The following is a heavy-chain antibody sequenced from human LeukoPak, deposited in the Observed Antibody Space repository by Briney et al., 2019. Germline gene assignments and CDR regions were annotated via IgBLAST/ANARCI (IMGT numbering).Heavy chain of an antibody. V-gene: IGHV3-53*01. CDR3: ARLSGSYAFDI. D-gene: IGHD1-26*01. Sequence: PGGAVRLSCAASGFTVSSNDMSWVRQTPGKGLEWVSVLYSGGSTYYADSVKGRFTISRDNSKNTLYLQMNSLGAEDTAVYYCARLSGSYAFDIWGQGTMVTVSS. CDR1: GFTVSSND. CDR2: LYSGGST. J-gene: IGHJ3*02.